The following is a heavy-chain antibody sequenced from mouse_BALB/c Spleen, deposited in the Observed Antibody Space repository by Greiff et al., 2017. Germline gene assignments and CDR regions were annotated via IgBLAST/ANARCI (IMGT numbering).Heavy chain of an antibody. CDR3: ARYYDGYYVYYAMDY. D-gene: IGHD2-3*01. Sequence: EVKLVESGPGLVKPSQSLSLTCTVTGYSITSDYAWNWIRQFPGNKLEWMGYISYSGSTSYNPSLKSRISITRDTSKNQFFLQLNSVTTEDTATYYCARYYDGYYVYYAMDYWGQGTSVTVSS. J-gene: IGHJ4*01. V-gene: IGHV3-2*02. CDR2: ISYSGST. CDR1: GYSITSDYA.